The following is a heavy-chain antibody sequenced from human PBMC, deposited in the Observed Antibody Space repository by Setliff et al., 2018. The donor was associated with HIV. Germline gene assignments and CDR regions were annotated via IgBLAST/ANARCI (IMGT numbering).Heavy chain of an antibody. CDR3: ARVRYCSGGSCYGGEYWFDP. V-gene: IGHV1-2*02. CDR2: INPNNGGT. D-gene: IGHD2-15*01. Sequence: ASVKVSCKASGYSFTDYYIHWVRQAPGQGLEWMGWINPNNGGTNYAQKFQGRVTMTRDTSISTAYMELSRLRSEDTAVYYCARVRYCSGGSCYGGEYWFDPWGQGTLVTVSS. CDR1: GYSFTDYY. J-gene: IGHJ5*02.